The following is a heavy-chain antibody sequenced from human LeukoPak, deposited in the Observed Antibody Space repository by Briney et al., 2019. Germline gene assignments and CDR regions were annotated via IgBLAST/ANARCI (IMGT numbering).Heavy chain of an antibody. V-gene: IGHV3-64D*06. Sequence: GGSLRLSCSASGFSFSSYAMHWVRQAPGKGLEYVSTISSNGGSTYYADSVKGRFTLSRDNSKNTQYLQMSSLRTEDTAVYYCVRGDVDRAMRNWFDPWGQGTLVTVSS. D-gene: IGHD5-18*01. CDR1: GFSFSSYA. CDR3: VRGDVDRAMRNWFDP. J-gene: IGHJ5*02. CDR2: ISSNGGST.